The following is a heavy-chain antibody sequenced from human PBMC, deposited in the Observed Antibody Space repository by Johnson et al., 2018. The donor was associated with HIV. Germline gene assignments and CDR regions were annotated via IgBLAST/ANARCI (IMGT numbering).Heavy chain of an antibody. D-gene: IGHD3-16*01. CDR2: INWNGGST. CDR1: GFTFDDYG. J-gene: IGHJ3*02. CDR3: AKPPSMGADAFDI. Sequence: VQLVESGGGVVRPGGSLRLSCAASGFTFDDYGMSWVRQAPGKGLEWVSGINWNGGSTGYADSVKGRFNISRDNSKNALYLQMSSLRPEDTAVYYCAKPPSMGADAFDIWGQGAMVTVSS. V-gene: IGHV3-20*04.